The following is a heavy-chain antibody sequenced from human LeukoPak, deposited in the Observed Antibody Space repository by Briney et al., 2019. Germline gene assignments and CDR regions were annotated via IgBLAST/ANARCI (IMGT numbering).Heavy chain of an antibody. J-gene: IGHJ4*02. D-gene: IGHD3-9*01. CDR3: ARDILTGYPSYPDY. Sequence: GGSLRLSCATSGFTFSSDAMHWVRQAPGKWLEWVAVTSYDGSHKYYADSVKGRFTISKDNSKNTLYLQMNSLRVDDTAVYYCARDILTGYPSYPDYRGQGTLVTVSS. V-gene: IGHV3-30*04. CDR1: GFTFSSDA. CDR2: TSYDGSHK.